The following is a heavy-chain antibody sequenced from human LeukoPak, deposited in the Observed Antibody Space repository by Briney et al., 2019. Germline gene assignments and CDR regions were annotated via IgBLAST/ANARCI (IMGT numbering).Heavy chain of an antibody. J-gene: IGHJ4*02. CDR2: ISAYNGNT. CDR1: GYTFTSYG. CDR3: ARDWNLGYCSGGSCYSPGYY. Sequence: ASVKVSCKASGYTFTSYGISWVRQAPGQGLEWMGWISAYNGNTNYAQKLQGRVTMTTDTSTSTAYMELRSLRSDDTAVYYCARDWNLGYCSGGSCYSPGYYWGQGTLVTVSS. V-gene: IGHV1-18*01. D-gene: IGHD2-15*01.